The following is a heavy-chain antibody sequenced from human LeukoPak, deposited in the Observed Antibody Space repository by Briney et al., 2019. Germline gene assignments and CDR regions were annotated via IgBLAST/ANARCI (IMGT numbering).Heavy chain of an antibody. CDR2: INHSGST. D-gene: IGHD1-1*01. J-gene: IGHJ4*02. CDR1: GGSFSGYY. V-gene: IGHV4-34*01. CDR3: ARVCILDVGYYFDY. Sequence: SETLSLTCAVYGGSFSGYYWSWIRQPPGKGLEWIGEINHSGSTNYNPSLKSRVTISVDTSKNQFSLKLSSVTAADTAVYYCARVCILDVGYYFDYWGQGTLVTVSS.